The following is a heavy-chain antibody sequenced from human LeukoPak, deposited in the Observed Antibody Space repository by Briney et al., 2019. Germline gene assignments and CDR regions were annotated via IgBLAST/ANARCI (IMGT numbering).Heavy chain of an antibody. J-gene: IGHJ4*02. Sequence: PGGSLRLSCAASGFTFSDYYMSWIRQAPGKGLEWVSYISSSGSTIYYADSVKGRFTISRDNAKNSLYLQMNSLRAEDTAVYYCARERGATYYYDSSGYYNYFDYWGQGTLVTVSS. D-gene: IGHD3-22*01. CDR1: GFTFSDYY. V-gene: IGHV3-11*04. CDR2: ISSSGSTI. CDR3: ARERGATYYYDSSGYYNYFDY.